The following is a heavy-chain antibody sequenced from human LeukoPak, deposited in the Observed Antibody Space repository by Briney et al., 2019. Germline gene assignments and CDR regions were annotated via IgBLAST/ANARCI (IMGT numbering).Heavy chain of an antibody. J-gene: IGHJ3*02. CDR2: IYTSGST. CDR1: GGSISSYY. D-gene: IGHD3-22*01. V-gene: IGHV4-4*07. CDR3: ARLEASGYYDSSGYDGGAFDI. Sequence: SETLSLTCTVSGGSISSYYWSWIRQPAGKGLEWIGRIYTSGSTNYNPSLKSRVTMSVDTSKNQFSLKLSSVTAADTAVYYCARLEASGYYDSSGYDGGAFDIWGQGTMVTVSS.